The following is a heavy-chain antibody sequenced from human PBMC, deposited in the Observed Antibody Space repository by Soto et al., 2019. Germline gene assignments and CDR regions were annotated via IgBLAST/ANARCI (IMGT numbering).Heavy chain of an antibody. CDR1: GFAFSNFA. D-gene: IGHD2-21*02. CDR3: AKDLLEVGTYHGRLDN. CDR2: ISFDGNNQ. Sequence: PGGSLRLSCVASGFAFSNFAMHWVRQAPGKGLEWVAVISFDGNNQYYADSVKGRFTISRDKSKNTLDLEMNSLRAEDTAVYYCAKDLLEVGTYHGRLDNWGQGTLVTVSS. V-gene: IGHV3-30*18. J-gene: IGHJ4*02.